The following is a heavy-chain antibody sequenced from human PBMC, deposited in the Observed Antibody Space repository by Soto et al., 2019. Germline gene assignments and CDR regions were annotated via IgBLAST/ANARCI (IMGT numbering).Heavy chain of an antibody. CDR1: SGSITSCTPC. D-gene: IGHD1-1*01. Sequence: SXTLSLTCSVSSGSITSCTPCWVWVRQPPGKGPEWIGNICHTGNTYYNASLRGRVTISVDASKNQFSLILNSMTAADTAIFYCARLPTGYPNWFDAWGQGIMVTVSS. CDR3: ARLPTGYPNWFDA. J-gene: IGHJ5*02. V-gene: IGHV4-39*01. CDR2: ICHTGNT.